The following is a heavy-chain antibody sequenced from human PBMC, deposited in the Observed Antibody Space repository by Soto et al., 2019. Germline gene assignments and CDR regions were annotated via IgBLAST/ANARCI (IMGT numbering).Heavy chain of an antibody. Sequence: GGSLRLSCVTSGFSFNSFDMCWVRQAPGKGLEWVSGISADGGRTYYADSVKGRFTISRDNSKNTLYLQMNSLRAEDTAVYYCAKITVTTWVFDYWGQGTLVTVSS. CDR1: GFSFNSFD. V-gene: IGHV3-23*01. CDR2: ISADGGRT. D-gene: IGHD4-17*01. J-gene: IGHJ4*02. CDR3: AKITVTTWVFDY.